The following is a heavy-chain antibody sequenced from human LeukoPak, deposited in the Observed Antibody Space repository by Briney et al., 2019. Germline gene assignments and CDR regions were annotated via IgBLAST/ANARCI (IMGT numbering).Heavy chain of an antibody. D-gene: IGHD5-12*01. V-gene: IGHV1-18*01. CDR3: ARGRGSTSRY. CDR2: ISTYNGNT. Sequence: ASVKVSCKASGYTFTSYGITWVRQAPGQGLEWMGWISTYNGNTNYAQNLQGRVSMTTDTSTSAAYMELRSLRSDDTAVYYCARGRGSTSRYWGQGTLVTVSS. J-gene: IGHJ4*02. CDR1: GYTFTSYG.